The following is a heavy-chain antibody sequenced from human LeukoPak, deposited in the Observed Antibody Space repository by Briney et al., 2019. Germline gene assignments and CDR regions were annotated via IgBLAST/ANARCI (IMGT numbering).Heavy chain of an antibody. CDR1: GGSFSGYY. D-gene: IGHD3-22*01. CDR2: INHSGST. Sequence: SETLSLTCAVYGGSFSGYYWSWIRQPPGKGLEWIGEINHSGSTNYNPSLKSQVTISVDTSKNQFSLKLSPVTAADTAVYYCARGRTNYYDSSGYYLPYFDYWGQGTLVTVSS. J-gene: IGHJ4*02. CDR3: ARGRTNYYDSSGYYLPYFDY. V-gene: IGHV4-34*01.